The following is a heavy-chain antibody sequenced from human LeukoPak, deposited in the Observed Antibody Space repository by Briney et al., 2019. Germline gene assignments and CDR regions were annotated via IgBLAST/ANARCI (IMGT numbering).Heavy chain of an antibody. V-gene: IGHV4-61*01. CDR2: IYYSGST. CDR1: GGSISSGSYY. Sequence: SQTLSLTCSVSGGSISSGSYYWSWIRQPPGKGLEWIGYIYYSGSTNYNPSLKSRVTISVDTSKNQFSLKLSSVTAADTAVYYCARTTEAHSWRTRYYDYYMDVWGKGTTVTVSS. CDR3: ARTTEAHSWRTRYYDYYMDV. J-gene: IGHJ6*03. D-gene: IGHD6-13*01.